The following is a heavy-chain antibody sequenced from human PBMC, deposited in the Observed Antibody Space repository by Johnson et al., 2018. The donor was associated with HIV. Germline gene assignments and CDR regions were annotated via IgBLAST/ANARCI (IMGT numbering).Heavy chain of an antibody. V-gene: IGHV3-13*01. J-gene: IGHJ3*02. CDR2: IGTVGDT. CDR1: GFTFSSYD. CDR3: ARALRFLEWYDS. D-gene: IGHD3-3*01. Sequence: VQLVESGGGLVQPGGSLRLSCAASGFTFSSYDMHWVRQATGKGLEWVSAIGTVGDTYYPGSVKGRFTISRENAKNSLYRQMNSLRAGDTAVYYCARALRFLEWYDSWGQGTIVTVSS.